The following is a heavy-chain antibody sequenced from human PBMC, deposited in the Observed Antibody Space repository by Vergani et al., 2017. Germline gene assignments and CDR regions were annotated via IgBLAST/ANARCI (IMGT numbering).Heavy chain of an antibody. CDR3: ARAPGVFWYFDL. CDR1: GFTFSSYG. V-gene: IGHV3-30*02. J-gene: IGHJ2*01. CDR2: IRYDGSNK. Sequence: QVQLVESGGGVVQPGGSLRLSCAASGFTFSSYGMHWVRQAPGKGLEWVAFIRYDGSNKYYADSVKGRFTISRDNSKNTLYLQMNSLRAEDTAVYYCARAPGVFWYFDLWGRGTLVTVSS. D-gene: IGHD2-8*01.